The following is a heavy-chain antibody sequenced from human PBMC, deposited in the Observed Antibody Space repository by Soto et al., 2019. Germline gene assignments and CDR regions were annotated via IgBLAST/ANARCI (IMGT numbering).Heavy chain of an antibody. CDR3: AWIGRSISEAGRYYFYYGLDV. D-gene: IGHD6-13*01. J-gene: IGHJ6*02. Sequence: QVHLVQSGAEMEKPGASVKVSCKASGYSFTTFAIHWVRQAPGQGLEWLGWINAGNGNTKSSQKFQGRVTLTSDPSATTAYMELSSLTSEDTAVYFCAWIGRSISEAGRYYFYYGLDVWGQGTTVTVSS. CDR1: GYSFTTFA. V-gene: IGHV1-3*01. CDR2: INAGNGNT.